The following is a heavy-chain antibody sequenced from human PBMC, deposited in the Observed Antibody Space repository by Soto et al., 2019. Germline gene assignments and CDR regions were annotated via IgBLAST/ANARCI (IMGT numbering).Heavy chain of an antibody. J-gene: IGHJ4*02. V-gene: IGHV4-39*01. CDR3: ARHAGRAARDYYFDY. CDR2: IHYSGST. CDR1: SGSISSSNYY. Sequence: QLQLQESGPGLVKPSETLSLTCTVSSGSISSSNYYWGWVRQPPGKGLEWIADIHYSGSTYYNPSLKSRVTISVGTSKNQFSLKLCSVTASDTAVYFCARHAGRAARDYYFDYWGQGTLVTVSS. D-gene: IGHD6-6*01.